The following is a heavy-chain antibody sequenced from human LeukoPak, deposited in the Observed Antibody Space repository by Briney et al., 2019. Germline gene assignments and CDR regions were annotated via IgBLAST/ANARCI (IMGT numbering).Heavy chain of an antibody. CDR1: GFTFSDYN. Sequence: GGSLRLSCAASGFTFSDYNVNWVRQAPGKGLEWVSYISSRSSTIYYADSVKGRFTISRDNAKNSLYLQMNSLRAEDTAVYYCARDYYDSSGYYHSSSWGQGTLVTVSS. D-gene: IGHD3-22*01. J-gene: IGHJ4*02. V-gene: IGHV3-48*04. CDR3: ARDYYDSSGYYHSSS. CDR2: ISSRSSTI.